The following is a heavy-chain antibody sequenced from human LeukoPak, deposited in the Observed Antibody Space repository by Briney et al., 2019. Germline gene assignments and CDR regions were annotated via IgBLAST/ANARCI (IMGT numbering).Heavy chain of an antibody. V-gene: IGHV4-39*01. Sequence: SSETLSLTCTVSGGSFSSSTSYWGWIRQSPGKGLEWIGSIYYSGSTYYNPSLKSRVTISIDTSKNQFSLMVSSVTAADTAVYYCGRQGSCGGDCYTGTEYNWFDPWGQGTLVTVSS. J-gene: IGHJ5*02. CDR2: IYYSGST. CDR3: GRQGSCGGDCYTGTEYNWFDP. CDR1: GGSFSSSTSY. D-gene: IGHD2-21*02.